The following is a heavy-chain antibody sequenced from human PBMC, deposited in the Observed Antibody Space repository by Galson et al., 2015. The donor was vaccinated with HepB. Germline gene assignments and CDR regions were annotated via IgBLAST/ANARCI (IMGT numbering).Heavy chain of an antibody. CDR1: GFTFSSFE. J-gene: IGHJ6*02. D-gene: IGHD5-18*01. CDR3: ARKLVVTAHHYYYAMDV. Sequence: SLRLSCAAAGFTFSSFEMNWVRQAPGKGLEWVSSISRSGSSMYYVDSVKGRFSISRDNAKNSLYLQMNSLRAEDTGVYYCARKLVVTAHHYYYAMDVWGQGTTVTVSS. CDR2: ISRSGSSM. V-gene: IGHV3-48*03.